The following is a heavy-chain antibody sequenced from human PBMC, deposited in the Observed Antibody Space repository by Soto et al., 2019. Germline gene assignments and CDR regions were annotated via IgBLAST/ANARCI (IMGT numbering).Heavy chain of an antibody. D-gene: IGHD6-19*01. Sequence: QVQLQESGPGLVKPSGTLSLTCAVSGGSISSSNWWSWVRQPPGQGLEWIGEIYHSGSTNYNPSLKSRVTIPVDKSKNQFSLKPSSVTAADTAVYYCARQTVLSGWYGWFDPWGQGTLVTVSS. CDR2: IYHSGST. CDR1: GGSISSSNW. J-gene: IGHJ5*02. V-gene: IGHV4-4*02. CDR3: ARQTVLSGWYGWFDP.